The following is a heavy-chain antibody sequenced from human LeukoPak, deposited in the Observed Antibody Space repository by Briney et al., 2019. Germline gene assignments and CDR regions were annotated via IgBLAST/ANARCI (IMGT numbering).Heavy chain of an antibody. CDR3: AKDSPPYYYDSSDFDY. Sequence: GGSLRLSCAASGFTVSSNYMSWVRQAPGKGLEWVSVIYSGGSTYYADSVKGRFTISRDNSKNTLYLQMNSLRAEDTAVYYCAKDSPPYYYDSSDFDYWGQGTLVTVSS. CDR1: GFTVSSNY. CDR2: IYSGGST. V-gene: IGHV3-53*05. D-gene: IGHD3-22*01. J-gene: IGHJ4*02.